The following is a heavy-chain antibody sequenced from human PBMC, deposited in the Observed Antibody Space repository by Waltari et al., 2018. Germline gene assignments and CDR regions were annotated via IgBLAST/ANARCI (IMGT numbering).Heavy chain of an antibody. Sequence: QVQLQESGPGLVKPSETLSLTCTVSGGSISSYYWSWLRQPAGKGLEWIGRIYTSGSTNYNPSRKSRVTISVDKSKNQFSLKLSSVTAADTAVYYCARDQMVSSSWYYFDYWGQGTLVTGSS. J-gene: IGHJ4*02. V-gene: IGHV4-4*07. CDR1: GGSISSYY. CDR2: IYTSGST. CDR3: ARDQMVSSSWYYFDY. D-gene: IGHD6-13*01.